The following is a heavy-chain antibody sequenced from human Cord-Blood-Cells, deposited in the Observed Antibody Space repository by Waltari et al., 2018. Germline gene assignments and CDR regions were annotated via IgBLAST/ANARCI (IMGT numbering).Heavy chain of an antibody. CDR2: ISSSSSTI. Sequence: EVQLVESGGGLVQPGGSLRLSCAASGFTFSSYSMNWVRQASGKGLEWVSYISSSSSTIYYADSVKGRFTISRDNAKNSLYLQMNGLRDEDTAVYYCARDRLLLWFGEFGYWGQGTLVTVSS. D-gene: IGHD3-10*01. CDR3: ARDRLLLWFGEFGY. V-gene: IGHV3-48*02. CDR1: GFTFSSYS. J-gene: IGHJ4*02.